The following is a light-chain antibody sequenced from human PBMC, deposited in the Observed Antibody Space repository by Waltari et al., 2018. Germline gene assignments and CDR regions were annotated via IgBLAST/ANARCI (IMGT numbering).Light chain of an antibody. CDR1: SSDVGGYNY. CDR3: SSYAGSNNMV. V-gene: IGLV2-8*01. J-gene: IGLJ2*01. Sequence: QSALTQPPSASGSPGQSVTISCTGTSSDVGGYNYVSWYQQHPGKAPKLMFYEVLKRPDGVPARVSGSQSGNTASLTVSGLQAEDEADYYCSSYAGSNNMVFGGGTKLTVL. CDR2: EVL.